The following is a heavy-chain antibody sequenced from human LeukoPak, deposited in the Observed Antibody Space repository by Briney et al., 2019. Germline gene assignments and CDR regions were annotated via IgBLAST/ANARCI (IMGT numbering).Heavy chain of an antibody. D-gene: IGHD5-12*01. J-gene: IGHJ4*02. Sequence: PWDTQSLTCALYGESFSVYYWTWARQPPGKGLEWIGEINHSGSTNCSTSLKSRLTVSADTSKNQFSLKMTSVSAADTAVYYCARARETVAIDYWSQGTLVTVSS. V-gene: IGHV4-34*01. CDR3: ARARETVAIDY. CDR2: INHSGST. CDR1: GESFSVYY.